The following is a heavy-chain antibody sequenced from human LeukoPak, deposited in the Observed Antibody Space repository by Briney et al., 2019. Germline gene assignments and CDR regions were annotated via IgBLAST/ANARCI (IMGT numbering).Heavy chain of an antibody. Sequence: ASVKVSCKTSGYTFTSYYVHWVRQAPGQGLEWMGIINPSGGSTSYAQKFQGRITMTRDMSTSTVYMELSSLRSEDTAVYYCARATGARDLLKVFDYWGQGTLVTVSS. CDR1: GYTFTSYY. CDR3: ARATGARDLLKVFDY. D-gene: IGHD1-26*01. V-gene: IGHV1-46*01. CDR2: INPSGGST. J-gene: IGHJ4*02.